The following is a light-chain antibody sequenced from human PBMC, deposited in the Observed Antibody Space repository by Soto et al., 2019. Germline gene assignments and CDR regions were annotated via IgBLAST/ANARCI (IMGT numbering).Light chain of an antibody. V-gene: IGKV1-5*01. CDR2: DAS. Sequence: DIPMTQSPSTLSASVGDRVTIPCRASQSVSNWLAWYQQKPGKAPKLLIYDASSLESGVPSRFSGSGSGTEFTLTISSLQPDDFATYYCQQYNSYPLTFGGGTKVDIK. CDR1: QSVSNW. CDR3: QQYNSYPLT. J-gene: IGKJ4*01.